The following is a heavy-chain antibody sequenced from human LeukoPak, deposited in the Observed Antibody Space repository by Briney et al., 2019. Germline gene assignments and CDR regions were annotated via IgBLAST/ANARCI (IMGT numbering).Heavy chain of an antibody. CDR1: GGSMNNYY. D-gene: IGHD1-26*01. J-gene: IGHJ3*02. V-gene: IGHV4-59*01. Sequence: PSETLSLTCIVSGGSMNNYYWSWIRQPPGKGLEWLAYIHYTGITNYSPFLKRRVTISLDTSKNQFSLKLNSVTAADTAFYYCARILEGSGAAFDIWGQGTMVTVSS. CDR2: IHYTGIT. CDR3: ARILEGSGAAFDI.